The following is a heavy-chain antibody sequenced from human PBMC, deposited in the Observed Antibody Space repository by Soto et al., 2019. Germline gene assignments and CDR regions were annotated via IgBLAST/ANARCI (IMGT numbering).Heavy chain of an antibody. D-gene: IGHD1-26*01. J-gene: IGHJ6*02. Sequence: ASVKVSCKAAGYTFTTYGINWVRQAPGQGLEWMGWVSPYNGDTNYAQRVQGRVTMTTDTSTKTAYMELRSLRSDDTAVYYCAREVGLMDVWGQGTTVTVSS. V-gene: IGHV1-18*04. CDR3: AREVGLMDV. CDR1: GYTFTTYG. CDR2: VSPYNGDT.